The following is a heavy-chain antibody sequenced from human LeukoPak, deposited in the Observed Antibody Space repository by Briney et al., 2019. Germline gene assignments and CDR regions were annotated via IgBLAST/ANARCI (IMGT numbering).Heavy chain of an antibody. J-gene: IGHJ6*03. CDR3: VTPKMIGGYYYYYMDV. CDR1: GGSISTSSYY. Sequence: PSETLSLTCSVSGGSISTSSYYWGWIRQPPGKGLEWIGSIYYSGSTYYNPSLRSRVTISVDTSRNQFSLKLSSVTAADTAVYYCVTPKMIGGYYYYYMDVWGKGTTVTVSS. CDR2: IYYSGST. V-gene: IGHV4-39*07. D-gene: IGHD3-10*02.